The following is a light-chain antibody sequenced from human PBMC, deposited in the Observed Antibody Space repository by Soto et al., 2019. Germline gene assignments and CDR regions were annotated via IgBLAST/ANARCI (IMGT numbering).Light chain of an antibody. CDR2: RNN. V-gene: IGLV1-47*01. CDR3: AAWDDSLSGHVV. J-gene: IGLJ2*01. CDR1: TSNIGSNY. Sequence: QPVLTQPPSASGTPGQRVTISCSGSTSNIGSNYVYWYQQLPGTAPKLLIYRNNQRPSGVPDRFSGSKSGTSASLAISGLRSGDEADYYCAAWDDSLSGHVVFGGGTKLTVL.